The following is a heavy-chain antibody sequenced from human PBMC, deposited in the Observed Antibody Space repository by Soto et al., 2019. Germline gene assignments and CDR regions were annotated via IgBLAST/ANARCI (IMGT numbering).Heavy chain of an antibody. CDR2: INPSGGRT. J-gene: IGHJ4*02. Sequence: QVQLVQSGAEVKKPGASVKVSCKASGYTFTSSYMHWVRQAPGQGLEWMGIINPSGGRTNYAQKFQGRVTMPGDTSASTVYMDLSSLRSEDTALYYCARGLTAGDYWGQGTLVTVSS. D-gene: IGHD3-9*01. CDR1: GYTFTSSY. CDR3: ARGLTAGDY. V-gene: IGHV1-46*01.